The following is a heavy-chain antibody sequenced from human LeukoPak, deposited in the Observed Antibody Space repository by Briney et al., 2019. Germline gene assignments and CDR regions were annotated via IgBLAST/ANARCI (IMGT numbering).Heavy chain of an antibody. V-gene: IGHV3-7*01. J-gene: IGHJ4*02. D-gene: IGHD6-13*01. CDR3: AREGYSSSWYILYYFDY. Sequence: GGSLRLSCAASGFTFSSYGMHWVRQAPGKGLEWVANIKQDGSEKYYVDSVKGRFTISRDNAKNSLYLQMNSLRAEDTAVYYCAREGYSSSWYILYYFDYWGQGTLVTVSS. CDR1: GFTFSSYG. CDR2: IKQDGSEK.